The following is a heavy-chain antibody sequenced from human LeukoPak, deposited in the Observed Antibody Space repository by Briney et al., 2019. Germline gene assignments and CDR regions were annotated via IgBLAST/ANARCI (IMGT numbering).Heavy chain of an antibody. CDR3: ARGGLYCSSTSCYRRRFDY. CDR1: GGSFSGYY. J-gene: IGHJ4*02. CDR2: INHSGST. V-gene: IGHV4-34*01. D-gene: IGHD2-2*01. Sequence: PSETLSLTCAVSGGSFSGYYWSWIRQPPGKGLEWIGEINHSGSTNYNPSLKSRGLISVDTSKNQFSLKLRSVTATDTAVDYCARGGLYCSSTSCYRRRFDYWGQGTLVTVSS.